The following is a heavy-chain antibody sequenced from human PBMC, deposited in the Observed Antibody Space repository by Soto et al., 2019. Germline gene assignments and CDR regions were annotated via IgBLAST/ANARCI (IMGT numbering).Heavy chain of an antibody. V-gene: IGHV4-30-2*01. CDR3: AREETGTEGAFDI. J-gene: IGHJ3*02. CDR1: GGSISRGGYS. Sequence: SETLSLTCAVSGGSISRGGYSWSWIRQPPGKGLEWIGYIYHSGSTYYNPSLKSRVTISVDRSKNQFSLKLSSVTAADTAVYYCAREETGTEGAFDIWGQGTMVTVSS. D-gene: IGHD1-1*01. CDR2: IYHSGST.